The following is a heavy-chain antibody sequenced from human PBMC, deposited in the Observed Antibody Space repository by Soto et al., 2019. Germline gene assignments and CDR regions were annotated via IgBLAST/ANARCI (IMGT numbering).Heavy chain of an antibody. CDR3: ARGIAVRPLDY. D-gene: IGHD6-6*01. Sequence: QVQLVESGGGVVQPGRSLRLSCAASGFTFSSYGMHWVRQAPGKGLEWVAVIWYDGSNKYYADSVKGRFTISRDNSKNTLYLQMNSLRAEDTAVYYCARGIAVRPLDYWGQGTLVTVSS. CDR2: IWYDGSNK. J-gene: IGHJ4*02. V-gene: IGHV3-33*01. CDR1: GFTFSSYG.